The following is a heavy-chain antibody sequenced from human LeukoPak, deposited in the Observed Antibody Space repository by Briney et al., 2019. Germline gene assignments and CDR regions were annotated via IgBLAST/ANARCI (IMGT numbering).Heavy chain of an antibody. J-gene: IGHJ4*02. CDR1: GVSVSSSY. V-gene: IGHV3-66*02. CDR2: IYSGGST. Sequence: GGSLRLSCAVSGVSVSSSYMSWVRQAPGKGLEWVSVIYSGGSTYYADSVKGRFTIARDNSKNTLYLQMNSLRAEDTAVYYCARESNYDYWGQGTLVTVSS. CDR3: ARESNYDY.